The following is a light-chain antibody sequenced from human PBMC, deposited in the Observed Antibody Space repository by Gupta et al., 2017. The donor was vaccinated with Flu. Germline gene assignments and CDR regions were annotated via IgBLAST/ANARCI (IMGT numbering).Light chain of an antibody. J-gene: IGKJ2*03. V-gene: IGKV1-39*01. CDR2: AAS. CDR1: QSISSY. Sequence: DSQMTKCPSSLSASVGDRVTITCRASQSISSYLNWYQQKPGKAPKLLIYAASSLQSGVPSRFSGSGSGTDFTLTISSLQPEDFATYYCQQSYSTPYSFGQGTKLEIK. CDR3: QQSYSTPYS.